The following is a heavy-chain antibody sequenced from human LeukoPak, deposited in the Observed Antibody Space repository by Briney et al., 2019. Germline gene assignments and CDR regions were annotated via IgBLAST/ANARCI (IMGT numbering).Heavy chain of an antibody. CDR2: INPNSGGT. CDR3: ARDRVSITGTMREFDY. Sequence: GASVKVSCKASGYTFTGYYMHWVRQAPGQGLEWMGWINPNSGGTNYAQKFQGRVAMTRDTSISTAYMELSRLRSDDTAVYYCARDRVSITGTMREFDYWGQGTLVTVSS. J-gene: IGHJ4*02. V-gene: IGHV1-2*02. D-gene: IGHD1-20*01. CDR1: GYTFTGYY.